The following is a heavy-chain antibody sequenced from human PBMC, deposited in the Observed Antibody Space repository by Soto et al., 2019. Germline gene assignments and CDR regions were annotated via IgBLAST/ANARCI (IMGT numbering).Heavy chain of an antibody. J-gene: IGHJ6*02. CDR1: GFTFSNYG. V-gene: IGHV3-33*01. CDR3: ARDDEYSGYGMDV. Sequence: QVQLVESGGGVVQPGRSLRLSCAASGFTFSNYGMHWVRQAPGKGLEWVAVILNDGSNRYHADSVKDRFTLSRDNSKNTLYLQMNSLRADDTAVYYCARDDEYSGYGMDVGGQGTTVTVS. D-gene: IGHD3-10*01. CDR2: ILNDGSNR.